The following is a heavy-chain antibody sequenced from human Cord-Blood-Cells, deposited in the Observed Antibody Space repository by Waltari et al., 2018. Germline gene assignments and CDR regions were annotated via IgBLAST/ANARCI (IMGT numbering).Heavy chain of an antibody. CDR2: ISSSSSYI. Sequence: EVQLVESGGGLVKPGGALRLSCEAVGCTFSTHIIIWVRQAPGKGLGWVSSISSSSSYIYYADSVKGRFTISRDNAKNSLYLQMNSLRAEDTAVYYCARGGRYSSLYWGQGTLVTVSS. J-gene: IGHJ4*02. CDR1: GCTFSTHI. CDR3: ARGGRYSSLY. D-gene: IGHD6-19*01. V-gene: IGHV3-21*01.